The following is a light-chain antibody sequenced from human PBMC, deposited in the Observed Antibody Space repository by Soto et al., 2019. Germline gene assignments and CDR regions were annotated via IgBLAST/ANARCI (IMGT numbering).Light chain of an antibody. V-gene: IGLV2-14*03. CDR1: RSDIGAYNF. J-gene: IGLJ2*01. CDR3: TSWTTSTTMI. Sequence: QSVLTQPASVSGSPGQSITITCTGTRSDIGAYNFVSWYQQHPGEVPKLMLYDVSIRPSGVSNRFSGSKSGNTASLTISGLQAKDEADYYCTSWTTSTTMIFGGGTKVTVL. CDR2: DVS.